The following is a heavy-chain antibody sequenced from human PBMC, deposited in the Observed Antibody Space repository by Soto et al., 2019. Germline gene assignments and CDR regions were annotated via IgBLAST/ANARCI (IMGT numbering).Heavy chain of an antibody. CDR2: IYYSGST. D-gene: IGHD3-10*01. V-gene: IGHV4-59*01. Sequence: SETLSLTCTVSGGSISSYYWSWIRQPPGKGLEWIGYIYYSGSTNYNPSLKSRVTISVDTSKNQFSLKLSSVTAADTAVYYCARSGSMVRGSDDGAFDIWGQGTMVTVS. CDR1: GGSISSYY. J-gene: IGHJ3*02. CDR3: ARSGSMVRGSDDGAFDI.